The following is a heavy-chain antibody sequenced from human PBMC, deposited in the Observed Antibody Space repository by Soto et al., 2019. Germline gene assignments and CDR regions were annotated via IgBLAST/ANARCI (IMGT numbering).Heavy chain of an antibody. D-gene: IGHD3-10*01. CDR3: AKDREAPLFLLDY. CDR2: ITGSGGST. J-gene: IGHJ4*02. CDR1: GFTFRGYA. Sequence: EVQLLESGGGLVQPGGSLRLSCAASGFTFRGYAMGWVRQAPGKGLEWVSSITGSGGSTYYTNSVKGRFTISRDNSKDTLYLQMNSLRAEDTAVYYCAKDREAPLFLLDYWGQGTLVTVSS. V-gene: IGHV3-23*01.